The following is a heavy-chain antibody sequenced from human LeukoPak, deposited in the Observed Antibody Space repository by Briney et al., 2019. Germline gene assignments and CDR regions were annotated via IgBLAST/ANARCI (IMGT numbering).Heavy chain of an antibody. CDR1: GFIFSDYY. D-gene: IGHD5-12*01. CDR3: ARGFPGID. Sequence: PGGSLRLSCAASGFIFSDYYMSWIRQAPGEGLEGVSYISSSGSDTKYADSIKGRFTISRDNAKNSLYLQMSRLRAEDTALSYCARGFPGIDWGQGTLVTVSA. J-gene: IGHJ4*02. CDR2: ISSSGSDT. V-gene: IGHV3-11*03.